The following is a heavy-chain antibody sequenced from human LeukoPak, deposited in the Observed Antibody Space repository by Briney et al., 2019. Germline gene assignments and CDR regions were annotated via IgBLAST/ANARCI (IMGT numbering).Heavy chain of an antibody. V-gene: IGHV4-59*01. CDR3: AKVGAYYDILTGYQPLDY. J-gene: IGHJ4*02. CDR1: GGSISSYY. D-gene: IGHD3-9*01. CDR2: IYYSGST. Sequence: SETLSLTCTVSGGSISSYYWTWIRQPPGKGLEWIGYIYYSGSTNYNPSLKSRVTISIDTSMNQFSLKLSSVTAADTATYYCAKVGAYYDILTGYQPLDYWGQGTLVTVSS.